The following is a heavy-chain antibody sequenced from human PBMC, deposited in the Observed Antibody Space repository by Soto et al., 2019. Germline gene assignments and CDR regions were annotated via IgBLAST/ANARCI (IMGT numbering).Heavy chain of an antibody. CDR1: GVSFSGYY. J-gene: IGHJ4*02. D-gene: IGHD1-7*01. Sequence: SETLSLTCVFYGVSFSGYYWNWIRQPPGKGLEWIGSIYYSGSTYYNPSLKSRVTISVDTSKNQFSLKLSSVTAADTAVYYCATQLTGTIDYWGQGTLVTVSS. CDR3: ATQLTGTIDY. V-gene: IGHV4-34*01. CDR2: IYYSGST.